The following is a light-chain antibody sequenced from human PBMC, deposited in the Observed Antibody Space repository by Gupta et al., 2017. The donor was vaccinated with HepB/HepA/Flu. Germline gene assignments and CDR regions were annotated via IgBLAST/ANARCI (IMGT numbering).Light chain of an antibody. CDR2: KAS. Sequence: DIQMTQSPSTLSASVGDRVTITCRASQSISSWLAWYQQKPGKAPKLLIYKASSLESGVPSRFSGSGSGTEFTLTISSRQPDDFATYYCQHDNSYPRTFGQGTKVEIK. V-gene: IGKV1-5*03. CDR1: QSISSW. CDR3: QHDNSYPRT. J-gene: IGKJ1*01.